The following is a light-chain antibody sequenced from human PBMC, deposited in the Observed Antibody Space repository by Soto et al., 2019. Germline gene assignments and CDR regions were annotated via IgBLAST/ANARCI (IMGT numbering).Light chain of an antibody. CDR2: RSS. V-gene: IGKV3-20*01. CDR1: QSVSSNY. J-gene: IGKJ1*01. CDR3: HQYGTSVTWT. Sequence: EIVLTQSPAILSVSPGERATLSCSASQSVSSNYLAWYQHKPGQAPRLLIYRSSSRATGIPDRFSGSGSGTDFTLTISRVEPEDFAVYYCHQYGTSVTWTFGQGTKVDIK.